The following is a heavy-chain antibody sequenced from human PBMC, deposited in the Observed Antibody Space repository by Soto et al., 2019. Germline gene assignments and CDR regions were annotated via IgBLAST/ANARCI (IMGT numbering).Heavy chain of an antibody. CDR2: ISSRSSTI. CDR3: ASGTNGAFGVY. CDR1: GFTFSDYY. V-gene: IGHV3-11*01. D-gene: IGHD2-8*01. Sequence: QVQLVESGGGLVKPGGSLRLSCAASGFTFSDYYMSWIRQAPGKGLEWVSYISSRSSTIFYADSVKGRFTISRNNGKNSLYLQMNSLRAEDTTVYYCASGTNGAFGVYCGQGILVTVSS. J-gene: IGHJ4*02.